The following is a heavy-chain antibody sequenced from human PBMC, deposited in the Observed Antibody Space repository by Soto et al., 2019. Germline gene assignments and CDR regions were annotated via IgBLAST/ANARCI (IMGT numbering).Heavy chain of an antibody. CDR3: ARVSGRYYYGMDV. V-gene: IGHV4-4*02. CDR1: GGSISSSNW. Sequence: QVQLQESGPGLVKPSGTLSLTCAVSGGSISSSNWWSWVRQPPGKGLEWIGEIYHSGSTNYNPSLQSRVTRSVDKSKNQFSLKLSSVTAADTAVYYCARVSGRYYYGMDVWGQGTTVTVSS. D-gene: IGHD1-26*01. J-gene: IGHJ6*02. CDR2: IYHSGST.